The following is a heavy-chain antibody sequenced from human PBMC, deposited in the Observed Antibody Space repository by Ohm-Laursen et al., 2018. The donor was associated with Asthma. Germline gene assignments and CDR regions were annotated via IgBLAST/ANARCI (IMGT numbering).Heavy chain of an antibody. V-gene: IGHV1-8*01. CDR3: ARSSSGFNWFDP. J-gene: IGHJ5*02. CDR2: MNPNSGNT. D-gene: IGHD6-19*01. CDR1: GYTFTSYD. Sequence: SVKVSCKASGYTFTSYDINWVRQATGQGLEWMGWMNPNSGNTGYAQKFQGKVTMTRNTSISTAYMELSSLRSEDTAVYYCARSSSGFNWFDPWGQGTLVTVSS.